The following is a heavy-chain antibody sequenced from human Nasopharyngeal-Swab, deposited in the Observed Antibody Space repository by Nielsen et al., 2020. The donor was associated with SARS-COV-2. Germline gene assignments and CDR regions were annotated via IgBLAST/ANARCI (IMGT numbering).Heavy chain of an antibody. Sequence: ESLNISCAASGFTFSSYAMSWVRQAPGKGLEWVSAISGSGGSTYYADFVKGRFTISRDTSKNTLYLQMNSLRAEDTDVYYCAKAVAPSSSWGQGTLVTVSS. J-gene: IGHJ5*02. CDR3: AKAVAPSSS. D-gene: IGHD6-6*01. CDR1: GFTFSSYA. CDR2: ISGSGGST. V-gene: IGHV3-23*01.